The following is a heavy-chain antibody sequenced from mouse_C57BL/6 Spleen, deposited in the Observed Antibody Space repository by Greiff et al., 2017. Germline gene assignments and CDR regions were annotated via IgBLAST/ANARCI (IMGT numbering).Heavy chain of an antibody. CDR2: IYPGSGST. V-gene: IGHV1-55*01. CDR3: ARAAVVATDDY. Sequence: VQLQQPGAELVKPGASVKMSCKASGYTFTSYWITWVKQRPGQGLAWIGDIYPGSGSTNYNEKFKSKATLTVDTHSSTAYMQLSSLTSEDSAVYYCARAAVVATDDYWGQGTTLTVSS. J-gene: IGHJ2*01. CDR1: GYTFTSYW. D-gene: IGHD1-1*01.